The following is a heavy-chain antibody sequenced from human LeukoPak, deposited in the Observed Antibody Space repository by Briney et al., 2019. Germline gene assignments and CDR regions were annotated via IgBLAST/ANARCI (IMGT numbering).Heavy chain of an antibody. J-gene: IGHJ4*02. V-gene: IGHV1-3*01. CDR1: GYTFTDYT. Sequence: PAASVKVSCKASGYTFTDYTMHWLRQAPGQRLDWMGWINGGSGNTKYSPEFQGRVTITRDTSASTAYMELSSLRSEDTAVYYCATGYRDFWSGYYGYFDYWGQGTLVTVSS. CDR2: INGGSGNT. CDR3: ATGYRDFWSGYYGYFDY. D-gene: IGHD3-3*01.